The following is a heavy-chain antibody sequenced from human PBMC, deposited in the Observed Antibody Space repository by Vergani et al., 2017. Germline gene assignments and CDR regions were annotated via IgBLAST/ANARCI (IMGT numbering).Heavy chain of an antibody. CDR3: AKHFRVWGIDY. J-gene: IGHJ4*02. Sequence: QVQLVESGGGVVQRGGSLRLSCATSGFTLSNYGMQWIRQGPGKGLEFVAFIQFDGSNQYYADSVKGRFTLSRDFSKNTLYLQMNSLRTDDTATYYCAKHFRVWGIDYWGQGTQVIVSS. CDR1: GFTLSNYG. D-gene: IGHD3-16*01. CDR2: IQFDGSNQ. V-gene: IGHV3-30*02.